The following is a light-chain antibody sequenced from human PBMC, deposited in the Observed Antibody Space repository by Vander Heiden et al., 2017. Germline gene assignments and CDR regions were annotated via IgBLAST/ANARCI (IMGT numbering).Light chain of an antibody. V-gene: IGLV1-40*01. CDR3: QSYDIGLSAWV. CDR1: SPNMGTGYD. Sequence: QSVLTQPPSVSGAPGQRVTLSCTWSSPNMGTGYDVNWYQQLPGTAPKLLINVETYRPYWVPDRFSGSKSGTSASLAITGLQAEDEADYYCQSYDIGLSAWVFGGGTQLTVL. J-gene: IGLJ3*02. CDR2: VET.